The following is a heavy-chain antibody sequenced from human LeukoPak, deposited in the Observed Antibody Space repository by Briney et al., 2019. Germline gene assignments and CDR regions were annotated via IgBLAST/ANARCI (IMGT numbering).Heavy chain of an antibody. CDR3: ARVWSANDAFDI. CDR1: GGSISSYY. V-gene: IGHV4-59*01. Sequence: SETLSLTCTVSGGSISSYYWSWIRQPPGKGLEWIGYIYYSGSTNYNPSLKSRVTISVDTSKNQFSLKLSSVTAADTAVYYCARVWSANDAFDIWGQGTMVTVSS. D-gene: IGHD3-3*01. CDR2: IYYSGST. J-gene: IGHJ3*02.